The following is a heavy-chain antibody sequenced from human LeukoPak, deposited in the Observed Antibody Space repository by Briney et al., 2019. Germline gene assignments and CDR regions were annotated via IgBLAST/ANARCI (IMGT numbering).Heavy chain of an antibody. J-gene: IGHJ4*02. CDR2: ITVYNGKT. Sequence: GASVKVSCKASGYNFTSYAISWVRQAPRQGLEWMGWITVYNGKTKYAQKFQGRVTMTTDTMTTDTSTGAAYMELRSLGSDDTAVYYCARGSSIFGWLQFDPYYFDYWGQGTLVTVSS. CDR1: GYNFTSYA. V-gene: IGHV1-18*01. D-gene: IGHD5-24*01. CDR3: ARGSSIFGWLQFDPYYFDY.